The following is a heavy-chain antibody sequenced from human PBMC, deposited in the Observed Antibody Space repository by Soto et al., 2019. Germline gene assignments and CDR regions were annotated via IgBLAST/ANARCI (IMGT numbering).Heavy chain of an antibody. V-gene: IGHV1-69*01. J-gene: IGHJ5*02. Sequence: QVQLVQSGAEVKKPGSSVKVSCKASGGTFSSYAISWVRQAPGQGLEWRGGIIPIFGTANYAQKFQGRVTITADESTSTAYMELSSLRSEDTAVYYCARGSGGCSGGSCRGFDPWGQGTLVTVSS. CDR2: IIPIFGTA. D-gene: IGHD2-15*01. CDR1: GGTFSSYA. CDR3: ARGSGGCSGGSCRGFDP.